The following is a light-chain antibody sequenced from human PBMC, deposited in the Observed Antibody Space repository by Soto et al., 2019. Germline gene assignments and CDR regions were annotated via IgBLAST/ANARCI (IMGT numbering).Light chain of an antibody. CDR2: GAS. J-gene: IGKJ2*01. V-gene: IGKV3-20*01. CDR3: QQYGSSPLT. CDR1: QSVSSSY. Sequence: EIVFTQSPGTLPLSPGERATLSCRASQSVSSSYLAWYQQKPGQAPRLLIYGASSTATGIPDRFSGSGSGTDFTLTISRLEPEDFAVYYCQQYGSSPLTFGQGTKLEIK.